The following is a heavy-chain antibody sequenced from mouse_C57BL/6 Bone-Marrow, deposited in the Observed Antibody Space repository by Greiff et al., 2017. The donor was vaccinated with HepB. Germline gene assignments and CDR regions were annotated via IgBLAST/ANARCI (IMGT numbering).Heavy chain of an antibody. Sequence: QVQLPQPGAELVIPGASVKLSCKASGYTFTSYWMHWVKQRPGQGLEWIGEIDPYDSYTNYNQKFKGKSTLTVDKSSSTAYMQRSSLTSEDAAVYYFAMRQLRLPDYFDYWGQGTTLTVSS. V-gene: IGHV1-69*01. CDR3: AMRQLRLPDYFDY. CDR2: IDPYDSYT. J-gene: IGHJ2*01. CDR1: GYTFTSYW. D-gene: IGHD3-2*02.